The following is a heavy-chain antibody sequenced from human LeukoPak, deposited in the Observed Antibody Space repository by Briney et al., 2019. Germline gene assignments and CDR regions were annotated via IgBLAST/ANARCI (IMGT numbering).Heavy chain of an antibody. D-gene: IGHD4-17*01. CDR2: IIPMFGTP. CDR1: GDTFSTYA. Sequence: GSSVKVSCKASGDTFSTYAIRWVRQAPGQGLEWMGGIIPMFGTPNYAQKFQGRVTITANKSTSTAYMELRSLRSEDTAVYYCARARAIYDYGEGVFYYYYMDVWGKGTTVTISS. V-gene: IGHV1-69*06. J-gene: IGHJ6*03. CDR3: ARARAIYDYGEGVFYYYYMDV.